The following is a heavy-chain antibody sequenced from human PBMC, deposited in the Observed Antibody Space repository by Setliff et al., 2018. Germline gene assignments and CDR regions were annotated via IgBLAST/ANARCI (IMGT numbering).Heavy chain of an antibody. D-gene: IGHD1-26*01. V-gene: IGHV1-2*02. CDR3: ATDHDIVGFGC. CDR1: EYSFTGYY. CDR2: INPNNGKT. J-gene: IGHJ4*02. Sequence: GASVKVSCKAPEYSFTGYYMHWLRQAPGQGPEWMGWINPNNGKTQYSQMFQGRLTMTKDTSISTVYMELSSLRSDDTAMYYCATDHDIVGFGCWGRGTLVTVSS.